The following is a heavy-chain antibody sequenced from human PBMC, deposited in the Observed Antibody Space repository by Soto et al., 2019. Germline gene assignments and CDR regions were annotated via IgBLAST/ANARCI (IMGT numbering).Heavy chain of an antibody. D-gene: IGHD3-22*01. J-gene: IGHJ4*02. Sequence: SETLSLTCTVSGGSISGYYWSWIRQPPGKGLEWIGYIYYSGGTNYNPPLKSRVTIPLDTSKNQFSLRLSSVTAADTAVYYCARARYDSSGYYYFDYWGQGTLVTVSS. CDR1: GGSISGYY. V-gene: IGHV4-59*01. CDR3: ARARYDSSGYYYFDY. CDR2: IYYSGGT.